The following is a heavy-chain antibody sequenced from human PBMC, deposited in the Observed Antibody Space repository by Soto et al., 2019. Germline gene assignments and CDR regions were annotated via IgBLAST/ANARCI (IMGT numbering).Heavy chain of an antibody. CDR2: IIPIFGTA. CDR3: AIIHCYNYDNCVIYVQFFDI. CDR1: GGTFSSYA. Sequence: ASVKVCCKASGGTFSSYAISWVRQAPGQGLEWMGGIIPIFGTANYAQKFQGRVTITADESTSTAYMELSSLRSEDTAVYYCAIIHCYNYDNCVIYVQFFDIWDQGIMFT. D-gene: IGHD3-16*01. V-gene: IGHV1-69*13. J-gene: IGHJ3*02.